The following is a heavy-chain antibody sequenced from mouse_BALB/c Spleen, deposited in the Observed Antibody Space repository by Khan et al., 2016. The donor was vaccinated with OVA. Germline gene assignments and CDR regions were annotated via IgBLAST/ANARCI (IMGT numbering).Heavy chain of an antibody. CDR1: GYTFTDFA. CDR3: ARGSGNSRFAY. J-gene: IGHJ3*01. CDR2: ISTFYGDA. V-gene: IGHV1S137*01. Sequence: QVQLKQSGAELVRPGVSVKISCKGSGYTFTDFAMHWVKQSHAKSLEWIGVISTFYGDATYNQMFKDKATMTVDTSSSTAYLELVRLTSEDSAIYYCARGSGNSRFAYWGQGTLVTVSA. D-gene: IGHD1-3*01.